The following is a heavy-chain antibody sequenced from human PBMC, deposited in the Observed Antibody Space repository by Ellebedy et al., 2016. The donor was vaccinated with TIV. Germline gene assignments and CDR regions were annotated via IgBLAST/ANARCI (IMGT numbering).Heavy chain of an antibody. J-gene: IGHJ4*02. CDR2: IYYSGST. D-gene: IGHD1-26*01. CDR1: GGSISSYY. Sequence: SETLSLXXTVSGGSISSYYWSWIRQPPGKGLEWIGYIYYSGSTNYNPSLKSRVTISVDTSKNQFSLKLSSVTAADTAVYYCARGVVGATPFDYWGQGTLVTVSS. V-gene: IGHV4-59*01. CDR3: ARGVVGATPFDY.